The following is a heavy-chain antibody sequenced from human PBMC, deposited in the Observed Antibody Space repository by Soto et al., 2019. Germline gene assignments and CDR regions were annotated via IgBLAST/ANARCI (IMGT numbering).Heavy chain of an antibody. Sequence: QITLKESGPTLVKPTQTLTLTCTFSGFSLSTSGVGVGWIRQPPGKALEWLALIYWDYDKRYSPSLKSRLTITKDTYKNQVVLTMTNIDPVDTATYYCAHSPYYYDSSGYYFKWFDPWGQGTLVTVSS. CDR2: IYWDYDK. CDR1: GFSLSTSGVG. J-gene: IGHJ5*02. V-gene: IGHV2-5*02. CDR3: AHSPYYYDSSGYYFKWFDP. D-gene: IGHD3-22*01.